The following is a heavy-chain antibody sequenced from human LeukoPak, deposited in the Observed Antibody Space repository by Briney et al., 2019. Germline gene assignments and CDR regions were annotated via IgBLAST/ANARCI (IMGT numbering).Heavy chain of an antibody. J-gene: IGHJ2*01. CDR3: ARVTGYSSGWDDWYFDL. D-gene: IGHD6-19*01. CDR2: INPNSGGT. CDR1: GYTFTGYY. Sequence: ASVKVSCKASGYTFTGYYMHWVRQAPGQGLEWMGWINPNSGGTNYAQKFQGRVTMTRGTSISTAYMELSRLRSDDTAVYYCARVTGYSSGWDDWYFDLWGRGTLVTVSS. V-gene: IGHV1-2*02.